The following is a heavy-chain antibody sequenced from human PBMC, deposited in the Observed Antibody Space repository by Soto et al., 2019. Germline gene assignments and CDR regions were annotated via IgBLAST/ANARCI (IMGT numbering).Heavy chain of an antibody. D-gene: IGHD3-3*01. CDR3: DSVRSNLLDY. J-gene: IGHJ4*02. CDR1: GDSISTFY. Sequence: PSETLSLTCTVSGDSISTFYWSWIRQPPGKGLEWIGYIHYSGSTNYNPSLKSQVIISVDTSKNQFSLKLSSVTAADTAVYFCDSVRSNLLDYWGQGTLVTVSS. CDR2: IHYSGST. V-gene: IGHV4-59*01.